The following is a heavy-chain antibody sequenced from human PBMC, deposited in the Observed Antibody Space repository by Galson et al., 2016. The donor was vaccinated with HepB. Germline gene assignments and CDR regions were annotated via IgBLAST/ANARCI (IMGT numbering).Heavy chain of an antibody. V-gene: IGHV3-30-3*01. J-gene: IGHJ1*01. Sequence: SLRLSCAASGFTFSSYAMHWVRQAPGKGLEWVAVISYDGSNKYYADSVKGRFTISRDNSKNTLYLQMNSLRAEDTAVFYCARDWRFGGSWSEYFQHWGQGTRVTVSS. CDR3: ARDWRFGGSWSEYFQH. D-gene: IGHD6-13*01. CDR1: GFTFSSYA. CDR2: ISYDGSNK.